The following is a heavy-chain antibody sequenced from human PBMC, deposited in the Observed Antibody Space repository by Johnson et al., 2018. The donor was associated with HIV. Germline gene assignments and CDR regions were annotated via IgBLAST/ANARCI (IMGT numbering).Heavy chain of an antibody. CDR2: INSGGGT. J-gene: IGHJ3*02. V-gene: IGHV3-66*01. D-gene: IGHD6-19*01. CDR1: GLSVSNNY. Sequence: VLLLESGGGLVQPGGSLRLSCAASGLSVSNNYMTWVRQGPGKGLEWVSVINSGGGTYYADSVTGRFTISRDNSKNTLYLQMNSLRAEDTAVYYCARDRKQWLVVGGGINDIWGQGTMVTVSS. CDR3: ARDRKQWLVVGGGINDI.